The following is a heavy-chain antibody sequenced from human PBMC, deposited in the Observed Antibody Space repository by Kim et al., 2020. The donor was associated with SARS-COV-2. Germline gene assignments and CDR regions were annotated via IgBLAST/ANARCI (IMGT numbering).Heavy chain of an antibody. CDR1: GYTFTSYA. V-gene: IGHV1-3*01. D-gene: IGHD2-15*01. CDR2: INAGNGNT. J-gene: IGHJ6*03. CDR3: AREKVVVAPYYYYMDV. Sequence: ASVKVSCKASGYTFTSYAMHWVRQAPGQRLEWMGWINAGNGNTKYSQKFQGRVTITRDTSASTAYMELSSLRSEDTAVYYCAREKVVVAPYYYYMDVWGKGTTVTVSS.